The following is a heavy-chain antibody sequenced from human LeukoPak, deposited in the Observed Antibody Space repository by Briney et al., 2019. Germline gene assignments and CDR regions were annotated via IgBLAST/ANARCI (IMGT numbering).Heavy chain of an antibody. V-gene: IGHV1-69*13. Sequence: GASVKVSCKASGGTFSSYAISWVRQAPGQGLEWMGGIIPIFGTANYARKFQGRVTITADESTSTAYMELSSLRSEDTAVYYCARVDSSGWYLDYWGQGTLVTVSS. D-gene: IGHD6-19*01. J-gene: IGHJ4*02. CDR3: ARVDSSGWYLDY. CDR1: GGTFSSYA. CDR2: IIPIFGTA.